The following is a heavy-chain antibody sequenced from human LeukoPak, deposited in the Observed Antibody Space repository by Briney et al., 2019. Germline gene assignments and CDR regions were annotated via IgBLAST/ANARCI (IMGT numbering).Heavy chain of an antibody. CDR3: ASALTSGRNLFGAHWYFGL. CDR2: ISSSGRSI. V-gene: IGHV3-48*03. Sequence: GGSLRLSCAASGFTFSSYEMSWVRQAPGKGLEWVSYISSSGRSIYYADSVKGRFTISRDNTRNSLSLQMNGLRAEDTAVYYCASALTSGRNLFGAHWYFGLWGRGTLVTAS. J-gene: IGHJ2*01. D-gene: IGHD3-16*01. CDR1: GFTFSSYE.